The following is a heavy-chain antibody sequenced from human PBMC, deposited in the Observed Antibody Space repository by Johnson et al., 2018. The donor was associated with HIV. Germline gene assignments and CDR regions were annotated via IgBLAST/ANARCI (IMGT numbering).Heavy chain of an antibody. CDR1: GFTFSTYW. J-gene: IGHJ3*02. CDR2: IKQDGSEK. V-gene: IGHV3-7*05. Sequence: VQLVESGGGLVQPGGSLRLSCAASGFTFSTYWMSWVRQAPGKGLEWVANIKQDGSEKYYVDSVKGRFTISRDNAKNSLYLQINSLRAEDTAVYYCAREEEWELTLVGVGAFDIWGQGTMVTVSS. CDR3: AREEEWELTLVGVGAFDI. D-gene: IGHD1-26*01.